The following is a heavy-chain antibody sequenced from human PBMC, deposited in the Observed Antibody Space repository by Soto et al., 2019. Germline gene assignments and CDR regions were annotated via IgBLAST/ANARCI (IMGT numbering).Heavy chain of an antibody. CDR3: ARVAGHKNARFDT. CDR1: GYSFTKYH. J-gene: IGHJ4*02. D-gene: IGHD1-1*01. CDR2: INPGSGVT. Sequence: ASVKVSCKASGYSFTKYHMHWVRQAPGQGLEWMGWINPGSGVTNQAQKFQGRLTMTRDTSITTTYMELNSLTSDDTAVYYCARVAGHKNARFDTWGQGALVTVSS. V-gene: IGHV1-2*02.